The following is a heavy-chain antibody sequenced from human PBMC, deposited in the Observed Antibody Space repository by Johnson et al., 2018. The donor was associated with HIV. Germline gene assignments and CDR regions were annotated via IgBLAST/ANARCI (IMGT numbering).Heavy chain of an antibody. Sequence: QVQLVESGGGVVQPGGSLRLSCAASGFAFSNYAMHWVRQAPGKGLEWMAIISYDGSNEYYADSVKGRFTISRDNSKNTLYLHMSSLRAEDTALYYCAKHPDAFDIWGQGTMVTVSS. J-gene: IGHJ3*02. V-gene: IGHV3-30-3*02. CDR3: AKHPDAFDI. CDR1: GFAFSNYA. CDR2: ISYDGSNE.